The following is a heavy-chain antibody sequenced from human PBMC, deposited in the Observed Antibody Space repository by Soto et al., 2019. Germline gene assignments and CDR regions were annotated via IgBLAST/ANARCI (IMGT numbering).Heavy chain of an antibody. J-gene: IGHJ4*02. V-gene: IGHV4-31*03. CDR1: GGSISSGGYY. CDR3: ASTIFGVVITPAFDY. CDR2: IYYSGST. D-gene: IGHD3-3*01. Sequence: SETLSLTCTVSGGSISSGGYYWSWIRQHPGKGLEWIGYIYYSGSTYYNPSLKSRVTISVDTSKNQFSLKLSSVTAADTAVYYCASTIFGVVITPAFDYWGQGTLVTVSS.